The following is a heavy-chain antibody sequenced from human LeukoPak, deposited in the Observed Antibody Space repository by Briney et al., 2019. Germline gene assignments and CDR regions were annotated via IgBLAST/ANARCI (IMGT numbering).Heavy chain of an antibody. CDR1: GYSFTSYW. D-gene: IGHD6-13*01. J-gene: IGHJ6*03. Sequence: GESLKISCKGSGYSFTSYWIGWVRQMPGKGLEWMGIIYPGDSDTRYSPSFQGQVTISADKSISTAYLQWSSLKASDTAMYYCARLGGYSSSWPPWDYYMDVWGKGTTVTVSS. V-gene: IGHV5-51*01. CDR2: IYPGDSDT. CDR3: ARLGGYSSSWPPWDYYMDV.